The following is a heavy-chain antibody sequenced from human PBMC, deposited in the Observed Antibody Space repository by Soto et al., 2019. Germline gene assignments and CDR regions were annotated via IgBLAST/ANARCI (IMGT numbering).Heavy chain of an antibody. Sequence: QVQLVESGGGVVQPGRSLRLSCAASGFSFSEYAMHWVRQAPAKGLEWVAVITSDGSDDFYADSVRGRFTISRDNSKNTLYLQMNSLRLEDTAVYYCAAHGSGTSFYFDSWGQGDLVTVSS. D-gene: IGHD3-10*01. V-gene: IGHV3-30-3*01. CDR3: AAHGSGTSFYFDS. CDR2: ITSDGSDD. CDR1: GFSFSEYA. J-gene: IGHJ4*02.